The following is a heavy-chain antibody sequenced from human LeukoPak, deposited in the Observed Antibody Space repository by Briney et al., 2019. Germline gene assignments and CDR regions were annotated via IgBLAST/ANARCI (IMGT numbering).Heavy chain of an antibody. J-gene: IGHJ5*02. Sequence: ASETLSLTCTVSGGSISSYYWSWIRQPAGKGLEWIGRIYTSGSTNYNPSLKSRVTMSVDTSKSQFSLKLSSVTAADTAVYYCARDFSANRGGWFDPWGQGTLVTVSS. CDR2: IYTSGST. D-gene: IGHD1-14*01. CDR1: GGSISSYY. CDR3: ARDFSANRGGWFDP. V-gene: IGHV4-4*07.